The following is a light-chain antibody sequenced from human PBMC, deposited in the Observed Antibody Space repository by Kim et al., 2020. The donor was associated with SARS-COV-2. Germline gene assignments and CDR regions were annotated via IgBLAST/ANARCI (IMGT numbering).Light chain of an antibody. CDR3: QQYGSSPPGIT. CDR2: GAS. J-gene: IGKJ3*01. V-gene: IGKV3-20*01. CDR1: QSVSSSY. Sequence: GEGAALPCRASQSVSSSYLAWYQQKPGQAPRLLIYGASSRATGIPDRFSGSGSGTDFTLTISRLEPEDFAVYYCQQYGSSPPGITFGPGTKVDIK.